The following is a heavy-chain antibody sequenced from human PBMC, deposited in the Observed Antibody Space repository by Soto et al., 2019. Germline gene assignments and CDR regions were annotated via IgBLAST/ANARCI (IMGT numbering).Heavy chain of an antibody. V-gene: IGHV4-59*08. Sequence: SETLSLTCTVSGGCIRNYYWTWIRQPPGKGLEWIGYIYHTGNTTYNPSLDTRVTISLDTSGSQFSLKLTSVTAADSAVYFCARLEGLATISYFFDFWGPGALVTVSS. J-gene: IGHJ4*02. CDR2: IYHTGNT. CDR3: ARLEGLATISYFFDF. CDR1: GGCIRNYY. D-gene: IGHD3-9*01.